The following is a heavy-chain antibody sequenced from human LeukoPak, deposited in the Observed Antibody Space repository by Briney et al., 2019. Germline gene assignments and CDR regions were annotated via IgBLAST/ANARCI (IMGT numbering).Heavy chain of an antibody. J-gene: IGHJ4*02. CDR1: GYTFTGYY. D-gene: IGHD3-22*01. CDR2: INPNSGGT. CDR3: ANTHPLPYYYDSSGYYC. Sequence: ASVKDSCKASGYTFTGYYMHWVRQAPGQGLEWMGWINPNSGGTNYAEKFQGRVTMTKDTSISTAYMELSRLRSDDTAVYYCANTHPLPYYYDSSGYYCWGQGTLVTVSS. V-gene: IGHV1-2*02.